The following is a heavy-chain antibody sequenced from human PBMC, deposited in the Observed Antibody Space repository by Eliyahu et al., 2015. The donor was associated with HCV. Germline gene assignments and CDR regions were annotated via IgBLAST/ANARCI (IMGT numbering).Heavy chain of an antibody. D-gene: IGHD5-12*01. V-gene: IGHV3-74*01. J-gene: IGHJ4*02. CDR2: INKDGSST. CDR3: ARESGYPGYPFEH. CDR1: GFTFSTHW. Sequence: EVQLVESGGGLVQPGGSLRLSCAASGFTFSTHWMHWVRQVPGKRLVWVSRINKDGSSTSYADSVKGRFTISRDNAKNTLYLQMSSLRAEDTAVYYCARESGYPGYPFEHWGQGTLVTVSS.